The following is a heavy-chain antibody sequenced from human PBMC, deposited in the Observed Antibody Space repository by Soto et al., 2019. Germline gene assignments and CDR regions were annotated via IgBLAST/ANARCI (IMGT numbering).Heavy chain of an antibody. CDR1: GGSIRGYY. V-gene: IGHV4-34*01. Sequence: SETLSLTCGVSGGSIRGYYWSWIRQSPGKGLEWIGDINDNGGTNYNPSLKSRVTTSLDTSKKQVSLMVSSVTAADTAVYYCARGRYSYETIYYKFYYSALDVWGQGTTVTVSS. CDR3: ARGRYSYETIYYKFYYSALDV. CDR2: INDNGGT. J-gene: IGHJ6*02. D-gene: IGHD3-10*01.